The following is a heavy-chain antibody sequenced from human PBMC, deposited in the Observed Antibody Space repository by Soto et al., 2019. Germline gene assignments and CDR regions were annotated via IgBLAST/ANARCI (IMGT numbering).Heavy chain of an antibody. J-gene: IGHJ5*02. CDR1: GYTFTSYG. Sequence: QVQLVQSGAEVKKPGASVKVSCKASGYTFTSYGISWVRQAPGQGLEWMGWISAYNGNTNYAQKLQGRVTMTSDTSTSTAYMELRSLRSDDTAVYYCARGEESGYDYFPGLDWFDPWGQGTLVTVSS. V-gene: IGHV1-18*01. D-gene: IGHD5-12*01. CDR3: ARGEESGYDYFPGLDWFDP. CDR2: ISAYNGNT.